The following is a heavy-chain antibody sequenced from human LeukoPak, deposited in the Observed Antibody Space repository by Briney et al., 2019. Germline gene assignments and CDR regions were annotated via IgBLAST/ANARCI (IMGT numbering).Heavy chain of an antibody. J-gene: IGHJ5*02. CDR3: ARVRWLYSSSGIDP. CDR2: IIPIFGTA. Sequence: ASVKVSCKASGYTFTGYYMHWVRQAPGQGLEWMGGIIPIFGTANYAQKFQGRVTITADKSTSTAYMELSSLRSEDTAVYYCARVRWLYSSSGIDPWGQGTLVTVSS. CDR1: GYTFTGYY. D-gene: IGHD6-6*01. V-gene: IGHV1-69*06.